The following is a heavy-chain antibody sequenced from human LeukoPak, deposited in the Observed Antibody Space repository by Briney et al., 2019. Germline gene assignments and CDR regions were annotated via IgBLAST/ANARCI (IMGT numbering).Heavy chain of an antibody. J-gene: IGHJ5*02. CDR1: GGSFSGYY. D-gene: IGHD6-19*01. CDR2: INHSGST. CDR3: ARDLAVAGYLNWFDP. V-gene: IGHV4-34*01. Sequence: PETLSLTCAVYGGSFSGYYWSWIRQPPGKGLEWIGEINHSGSTNYNPSLKSRVTISVDTPKNQFSLKLSSVTAADTAVYYCARDLAVAGYLNWFDPWGQGTLVTVSS.